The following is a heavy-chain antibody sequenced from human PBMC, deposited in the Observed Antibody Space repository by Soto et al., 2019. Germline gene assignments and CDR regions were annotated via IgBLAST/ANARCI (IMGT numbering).Heavy chain of an antibody. Sequence: ETLSLTCTISGGSISVYYWSWIRQPPGQALEWIGYIYDSGSPYYNPSLRSRVIISADTSKNQISLKLTSATAADTAVYYCAXGVGSSPPRSWARGTLVPVSS. CDR1: GGSISVYY. CDR3: AXGVGSSPPRS. CDR2: IYDSGSP. J-gene: IGHJ5*02. V-gene: IGHV4-59*01. D-gene: IGHD1-26*01.